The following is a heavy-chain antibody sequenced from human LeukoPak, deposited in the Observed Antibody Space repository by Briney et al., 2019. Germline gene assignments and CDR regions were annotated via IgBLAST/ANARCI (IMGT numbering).Heavy chain of an antibody. D-gene: IGHD4-17*01. CDR2: ISYDGSNK. CDR3: ASPPTYGDYGLTEYYFDY. CDR1: GFTFSSYA. J-gene: IGHJ4*02. V-gene: IGHV3-30-3*01. Sequence: GRSLRLSCAASGFTFSSYAMHWVRQAPGKGLEWVAVISYDGSNKYYADSVKGRFTISRDNSKNTLYLQMNSLRAEDTAVYYCASPPTYGDYGLTEYYFDYWGQGTLVTVSS.